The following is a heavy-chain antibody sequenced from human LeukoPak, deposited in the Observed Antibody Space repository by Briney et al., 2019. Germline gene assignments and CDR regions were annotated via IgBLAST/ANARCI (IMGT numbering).Heavy chain of an antibody. D-gene: IGHD4-23*01. CDR3: AREKYDGKSWDS. J-gene: IGHJ4*02. Sequence: GASVKVSCKASGYTFTSYGISWVRQAPGQGLEWMGWISAYNGNTNYAQKLQGRVTMTRDTSISTAYMELTRLRSDDTAVYYCAREKYDGKSWDSWGQGTLVTVSS. CDR2: ISAYNGNT. V-gene: IGHV1-18*01. CDR1: GYTFTSYG.